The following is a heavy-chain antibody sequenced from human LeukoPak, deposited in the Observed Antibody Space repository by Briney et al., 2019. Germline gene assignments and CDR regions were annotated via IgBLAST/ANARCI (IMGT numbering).Heavy chain of an antibody. CDR1: GGSISNYY. D-gene: IGHD6-13*01. CDR3: ARDQGYSSSWYKSGFDP. Sequence: PSETLSLTCTVSGGSISNYYWSWIRQPAGKGLEWIGRIYTSGSTNYNPSLKSRVTMSVDTSKNQFSLKLSSVTAADTAVYYCARDQGYSSSWYKSGFDPWGQGTPVTVSS. CDR2: IYTSGST. V-gene: IGHV4-4*07. J-gene: IGHJ5*02.